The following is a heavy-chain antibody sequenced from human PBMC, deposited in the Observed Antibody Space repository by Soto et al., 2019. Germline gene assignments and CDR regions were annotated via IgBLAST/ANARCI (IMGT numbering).Heavy chain of an antibody. CDR3: ASDHYSVSWTLYDYGLDV. CDR1: GYTFTSYS. J-gene: IGHJ6*02. Sequence: QVQLVQSGAEVKKPGASVKVSCKASGYTFTSYSISWVRQAPGQGLEWMGWTSSYNDNTNSAQKLQGRVTKTTDESTSTDYKELRSLISDATAVYYCASDHYSVSWTLYDYGLDVWGQETTVTVSS. CDR2: TSSYNDNT. V-gene: IGHV1-18*04. D-gene: IGHD3-10*01.